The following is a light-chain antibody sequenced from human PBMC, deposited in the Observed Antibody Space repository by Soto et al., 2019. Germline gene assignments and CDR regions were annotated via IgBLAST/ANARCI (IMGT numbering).Light chain of an antibody. Sequence: EIVMTQSPVTLSVSPGGRATLSCRASQSISDTLAWYQQKPGQAPRLLIHGASTRAPGFPARFSGSGSGTDFTLTISSLQSEDFAVYYCQQYNNWPWTFGQGTKVEIK. CDR3: QQYNNWPWT. V-gene: IGKV3-15*01. CDR1: QSISDT. J-gene: IGKJ1*01. CDR2: GAS.